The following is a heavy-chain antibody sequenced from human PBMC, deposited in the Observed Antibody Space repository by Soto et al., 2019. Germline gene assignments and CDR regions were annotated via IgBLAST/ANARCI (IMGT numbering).Heavy chain of an antibody. D-gene: IGHD3-3*01. CDR3: TTDPVLRFLEWSRDAFDI. Sequence: EVQLVESGGGLVKHGGSLRLSCAASGFTFSNAWMSWVRQAPGKGLEWVGRIKSKTDGGTTDYAAPVKGRFTISRDDSKNTLYLQMNSLKTEDTAVYYCTTDPVLRFLEWSRDAFDIWGQGTMVTVSS. CDR2: IKSKTDGGTT. J-gene: IGHJ3*02. V-gene: IGHV3-15*01. CDR1: GFTFSNAW.